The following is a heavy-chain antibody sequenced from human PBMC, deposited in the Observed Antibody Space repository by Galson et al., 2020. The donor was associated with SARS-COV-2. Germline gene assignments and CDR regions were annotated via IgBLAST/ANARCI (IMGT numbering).Heavy chain of an antibody. CDR2: ISDDGTNK. V-gene: IGHV3-30*18. CDR1: GFTYNNYG. D-gene: IGHD1-26*01. J-gene: IGHJ3*02. CDR3: AKSVSVWDLLHAFDI. Sequence: GESLKISCAASGFTYNNYGMHWVRQAPGKGLEWVAVISDDGTNKYYGDSVKGRFTISRDNSKNTLYLQMNSLRAEDTAVYYCAKSVSVWDLLHAFDIWGQGTMVTVSS.